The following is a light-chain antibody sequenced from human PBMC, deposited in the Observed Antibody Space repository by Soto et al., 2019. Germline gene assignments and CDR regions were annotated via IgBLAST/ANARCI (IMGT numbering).Light chain of an antibody. CDR3: QKYNSYPYT. CDR2: DAS. J-gene: IGKJ2*01. V-gene: IGKV1-5*01. CDR1: QSISSW. Sequence: DIQMTQSPSTLSASVGDRVTITCRASQSISSWLAWYQQKPGKAPKLLIYDASSLESGVPSRFRGSGSGTEFTLTISSLQPDDFATYYCQKYNSYPYTFGQGTKLEIK.